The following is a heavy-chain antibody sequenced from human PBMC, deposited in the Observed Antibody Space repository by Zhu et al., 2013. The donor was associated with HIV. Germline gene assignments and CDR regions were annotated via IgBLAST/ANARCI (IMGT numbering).Heavy chain of an antibody. CDR2: ISPGDSDT. V-gene: IGHV5-51*01. CDR1: GYSFTTYW. Sequence: EVQLVQSGTEVKKPGESLKISCKVSGYSFTTYWIGWVRQMPGKGLEWMGIISPGDSDTRYSLSFQGQASISVDKSINTAYLQWSSLKASDTAVYYCARQGPSVTLDYWGQGTLVTVSS. J-gene: IGHJ4*02. CDR3: ARQGPSVTLDY. D-gene: IGHD4-17*01.